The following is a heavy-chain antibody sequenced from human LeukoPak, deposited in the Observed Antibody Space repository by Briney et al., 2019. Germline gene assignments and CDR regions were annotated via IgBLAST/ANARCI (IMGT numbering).Heavy chain of an antibody. D-gene: IGHD6-6*01. CDR2: INPNSGDT. J-gene: IGHJ4*02. Sequence: ASVKVSCKASGYTFTGYHMHWVRQAPGQGLEWMGRINPNSGDTNYAQKFQGGVTMTRDTSTSTVYMELSSLRSEDTAVYYCAREGASSSFGYWGQGTLVTVSS. CDR1: GYTFTGYH. V-gene: IGHV1-2*06. CDR3: AREGASSSFGY.